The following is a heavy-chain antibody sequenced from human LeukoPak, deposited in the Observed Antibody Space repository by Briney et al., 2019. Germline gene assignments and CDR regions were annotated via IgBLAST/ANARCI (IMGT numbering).Heavy chain of an antibody. V-gene: IGHV3-23*01. D-gene: IGHD3-9*01. CDR3: AKVGYDILTGYDY. CDR2: ISGSGGST. CDR1: GFTFSSYA. J-gene: IGHJ4*02. Sequence: PGGSLRLSCAASGFTFSSYAMSWVRQAPGKGLEWVSAISGSGGSTYYADSVKGRFTISRDNSKNTLYLQMNSLRAEDTAVYYCAKVGYDILTGYDYWGQETLVTVSS.